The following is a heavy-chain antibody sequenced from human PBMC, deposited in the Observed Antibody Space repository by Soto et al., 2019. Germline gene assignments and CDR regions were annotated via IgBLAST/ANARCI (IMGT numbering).Heavy chain of an antibody. Sequence: GGSLRLSCAASGFTFSSYGMHWVRQAPGKGLEWVAVILYDGSNKYYADSVKGRFTISRDNSKNTLYLQMNSLRAEDTAVYYCARSLWFGELEGICYFDYWGQGTLVTVSS. CDR1: GFTFSSYG. CDR2: ILYDGSNK. V-gene: IGHV3-30*03. J-gene: IGHJ4*02. D-gene: IGHD3-10*01. CDR3: ARSLWFGELEGICYFDY.